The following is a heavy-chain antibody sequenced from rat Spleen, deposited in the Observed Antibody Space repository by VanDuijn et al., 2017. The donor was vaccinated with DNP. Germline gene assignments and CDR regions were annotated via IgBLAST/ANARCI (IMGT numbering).Heavy chain of an antibody. Sequence: EVQLVESGGGLVQPGRSLKLSCAASGFTFSNYDMAWVRQAPTKGLEWVASISPSGGSTYYRDSVKGRFTVSRANAKSSLYLQMDSLRSEDTATYYCATSEAYTTDAWGQGTSVTVSS. CDR3: ATSEAYTTDA. D-gene: IGHD1-6*01. CDR2: ISPSGGST. V-gene: IGHV5-19*01. J-gene: IGHJ4*01. CDR1: GFTFSNYD.